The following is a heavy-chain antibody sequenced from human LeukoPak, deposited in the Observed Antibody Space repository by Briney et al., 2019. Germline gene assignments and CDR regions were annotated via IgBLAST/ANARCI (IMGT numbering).Heavy chain of an antibody. V-gene: IGHV5-51*01. CDR1: GYSFTIYW. CDR2: IYPGDSDT. D-gene: IGHD3-10*01. J-gene: IGHJ5*02. Sequence: GESLKISCKGSGYSFTIYWIGWVRQMPGKSLEWIGIIYPGDSDTRYSPSFQGQVTISADKSISTAYLQWSSLKASDTAMYYCARGVRGVIIRGNWFDPWGQGTLVTVSS. CDR3: ARGVRGVIIRGNWFDP.